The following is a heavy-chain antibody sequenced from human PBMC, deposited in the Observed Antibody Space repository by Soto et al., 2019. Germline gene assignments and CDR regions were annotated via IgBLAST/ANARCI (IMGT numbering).Heavy chain of an antibody. CDR3: TRAAYYDFWSGYSGYYYYYMDV. V-gene: IGHV3-74*01. J-gene: IGHJ6*03. CDR1: GFTFSSYW. D-gene: IGHD3-3*01. CDR2: INGGGSRT. Sequence: EVQLVESGGGLVRPGGSLSLSCAASGFTFSSYWMHWVRQAPGKGLVWVSRINGGGSRTSYADSVKGRFTISRDNATITVYLQMNSLRSEDTSGYYCTRAAYYDFWSGYSGYYYYYMDVWGKGTTVTVS.